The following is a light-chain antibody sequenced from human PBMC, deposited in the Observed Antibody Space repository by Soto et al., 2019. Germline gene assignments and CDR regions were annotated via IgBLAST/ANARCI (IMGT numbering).Light chain of an antibody. J-gene: IGKJ1*01. Sequence: DIQMTQSPSSLSASVGDRVTITCRASQSISTYLNWYQQKPGKTPNLLIYAASSLQSGVPSRFGGSGSGTDFTLTITSLQTEDFATYYCQQSYTALWTFGRGTKVEI. CDR2: AAS. V-gene: IGKV1-39*01. CDR3: QQSYTALWT. CDR1: QSISTY.